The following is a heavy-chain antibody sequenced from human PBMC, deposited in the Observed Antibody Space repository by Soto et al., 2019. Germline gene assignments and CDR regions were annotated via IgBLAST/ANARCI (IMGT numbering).Heavy chain of an antibody. V-gene: IGHV3-33*01. J-gene: IGHJ4*02. CDR3: ARAGVGIVVVPVH. CDR1: GFTFSSYG. Sequence: QVQLVESGGGVVQPGRSLRLSCAASGFTFSSYGMHWVRQAPGKGLEWVAVIWYDGSNKYYADSVKGRFTISRDNSKNTLYLQMNSLRAEDTALYYCARAGVGIVVVPVHWGQGTLVTVSS. D-gene: IGHD2-2*01. CDR2: IWYDGSNK.